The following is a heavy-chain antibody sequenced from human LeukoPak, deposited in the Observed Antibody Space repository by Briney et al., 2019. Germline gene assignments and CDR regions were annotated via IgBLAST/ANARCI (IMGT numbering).Heavy chain of an antibody. CDR2: ITNSGNSK. CDR3: ATLWFREYNWFDP. CDR1: ECTFSSYS. D-gene: IGHD3-10*01. Sequence: GGSLRLSCAASECTFSSYSINWVRQAPGKGLEWVSYITNSGNSKSYADSVKGRFTISRDNTKNSLYLQMNGLRAEDTAVYYCATLWFREYNWFDPWGQGTLVTVSS. V-gene: IGHV3-48*01. J-gene: IGHJ5*02.